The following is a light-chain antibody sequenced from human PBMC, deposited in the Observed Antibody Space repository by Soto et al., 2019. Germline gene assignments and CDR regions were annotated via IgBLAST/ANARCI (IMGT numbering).Light chain of an antibody. V-gene: IGKV3-15*01. CDR1: QSVGSK. J-gene: IGKJ4*01. CDR2: GAS. CDR3: QQYDNWPLT. Sequence: EIVMTQSPVTLSVSPGERATLSCRASQSVGSKLAWYQQRPGQAPRLLIYGASTRATGIPVRVSGGGSETECTLTISSLQSEDVAVYYCQQYDNWPLTFGGGTKVDIK.